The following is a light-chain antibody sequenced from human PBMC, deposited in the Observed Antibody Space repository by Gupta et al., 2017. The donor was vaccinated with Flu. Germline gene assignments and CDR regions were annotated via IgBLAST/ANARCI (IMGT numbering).Light chain of an antibody. CDR1: KSVNSK. CDR3: KQYNNWPQS. J-gene: IGKJ2*03. V-gene: IGKV3-15*01. Sequence: IVMTQTPATLSVSPGERATLSCRASKSVNSKLAWYQQKPGQAPRLLIYGASTAAAGLPGRFSGNGSGTEFTLTISGLQSEDFAVYYCKQYNNWPQSFGRGTKLEIK. CDR2: GAS.